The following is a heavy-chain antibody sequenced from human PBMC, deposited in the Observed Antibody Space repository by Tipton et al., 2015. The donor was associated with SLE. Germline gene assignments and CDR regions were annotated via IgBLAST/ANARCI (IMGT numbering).Heavy chain of an antibody. CDR2: IYYSGST. J-gene: IGHJ2*01. CDR1: GGSISSYY. V-gene: IGHV4-59*01. CDR3: ARRDHSLQDWYFDL. D-gene: IGHD1-1*01. Sequence: GLVKPSETLSLTCTVSGGSISSYYWSWIRQPPGKGLEWIGYIYYSGSTNYNPSLKSRVTISVDTSKNQFSLKLSSVTAADTAVYYCARRDHSLQDWYFDLWGRGTLVTVSS.